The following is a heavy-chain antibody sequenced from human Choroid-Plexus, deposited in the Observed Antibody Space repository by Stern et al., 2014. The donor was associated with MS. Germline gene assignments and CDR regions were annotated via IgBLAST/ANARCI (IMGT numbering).Heavy chain of an antibody. Sequence: VQLVESEGGVAQPGRPLILSCAASGFTFSNFGMHWVRQAPGKGLEWVALLSYDGSDKYYADSVKGRFTIFRDNSKNTLYMHMNSLRAEDTAVYYCAKDRQWSTYFFDYWGQGSLVTVSS. CDR2: LSYDGSDK. J-gene: IGHJ4*02. V-gene: IGHV3-30*18. CDR1: GFTFSNFG. D-gene: IGHD2-15*01. CDR3: AKDRQWSTYFFDY.